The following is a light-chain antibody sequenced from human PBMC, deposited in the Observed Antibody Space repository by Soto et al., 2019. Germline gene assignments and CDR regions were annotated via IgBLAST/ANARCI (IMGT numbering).Light chain of an antibody. CDR2: KAS. J-gene: IGKJ4*01. CDR1: QSISIY. CDR3: QQRRNWLLS. V-gene: IGKV1-39*01. Sequence: DIQMTQSPSSLSASVGDRVTITFLASQSISIYLNWYQQKPGKAPKLLIYKASTLKSGVPSRFSGSGSGTDFTLTISSLEPEDFAVYYCQQRRNWLLSFGGGTKVDIK.